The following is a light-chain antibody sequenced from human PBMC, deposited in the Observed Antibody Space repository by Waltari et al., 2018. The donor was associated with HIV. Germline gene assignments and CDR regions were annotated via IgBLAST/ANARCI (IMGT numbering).Light chain of an antibody. CDR3: ISYAGSNNFV. CDR2: EVN. J-gene: IGLJ1*01. Sequence: QSALTQPPSASGSPGQSVTISCTGTSSNVGGDDYVSWYQQHPDKAPKLMIYEVNKRPSGGPDRFAGSKSGNTASLTVSGLQAEDEADYFCISYAGSNNFVFGPGTKVTVL. CDR1: SSNVGGDDY. V-gene: IGLV2-8*01.